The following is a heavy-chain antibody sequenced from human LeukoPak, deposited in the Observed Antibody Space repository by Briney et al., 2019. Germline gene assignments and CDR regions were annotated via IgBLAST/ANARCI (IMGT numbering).Heavy chain of an antibody. Sequence: PGGSLRLSCAASGFAFRSFDMSWVRQAPGKGLEWVSSLSGSGDTTYYADSVKGRFTISRDNSNNTLYLQMNSLRAEDTAVYYCAKNTLVPAAIGAFDIWGQGTMVTVSS. J-gene: IGHJ3*02. D-gene: IGHD2-2*01. CDR1: GFAFRSFD. V-gene: IGHV3-23*01. CDR3: AKNTLVPAAIGAFDI. CDR2: LSGSGDTT.